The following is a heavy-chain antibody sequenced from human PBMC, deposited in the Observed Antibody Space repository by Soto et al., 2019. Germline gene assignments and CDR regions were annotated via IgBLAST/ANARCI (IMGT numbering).Heavy chain of an antibody. CDR3: AKETRGYNYGVFDQ. Sequence: EVQLLESGGGLVQPGGSLRLSCAASGFTFSTYAMSWVRQAPGKGLEWVSVIGGSGSITYYADSVKGRFTISRDNSKNTLYLQMKSLRAEDPAVYYCAKETRGYNYGVFDQWGPGTLVTVSS. CDR1: GFTFSTYA. CDR2: IGGSGSIT. J-gene: IGHJ5*02. V-gene: IGHV3-23*01. D-gene: IGHD5-18*01.